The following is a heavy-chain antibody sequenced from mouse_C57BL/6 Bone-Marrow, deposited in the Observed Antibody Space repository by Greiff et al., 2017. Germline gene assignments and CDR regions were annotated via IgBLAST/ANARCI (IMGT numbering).Heavy chain of an antibody. Sequence: VKLQESGAELARPGASVKLSCEASGYTFTSYGISWVKQRTGQGLEWIGEIYPRSGNTYYNEKFKGKATLTADKSSSTAYMELRSLTSEDSAVYFCARGGITTVVVDYWGQGTTLTVSS. CDR2: IYPRSGNT. CDR3: ARGGITTVVVDY. CDR1: GYTFTSYG. D-gene: IGHD1-1*01. V-gene: IGHV1-81*01. J-gene: IGHJ2*01.